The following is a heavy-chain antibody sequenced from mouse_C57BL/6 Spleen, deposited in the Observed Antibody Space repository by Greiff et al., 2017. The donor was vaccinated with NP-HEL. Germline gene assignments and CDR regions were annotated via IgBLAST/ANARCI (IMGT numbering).Heavy chain of an antibody. D-gene: IGHD1-1*01. J-gene: IGHJ2*01. Sequence: VKVVESGAELVRPGASVKLSCKASGYTFTDYYINWVKQRPGQGLEWIARIYPGSGNTYYNEKFKGKATLTAEKSSSTAYMQLSSLTSEDSAVYFCARADYGSSYYWGQGTTLTVSS. CDR2: IYPGSGNT. V-gene: IGHV1-76*01. CDR3: ARADYGSSYY. CDR1: GYTFTDYY.